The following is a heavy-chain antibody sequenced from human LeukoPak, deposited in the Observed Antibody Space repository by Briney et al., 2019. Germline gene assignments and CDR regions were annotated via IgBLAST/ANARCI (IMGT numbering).Heavy chain of an antibody. J-gene: IGHJ3*02. V-gene: IGHV3-48*03. CDR2: ISSSGSTI. Sequence: GGSLRLSCEASGFTFSSYEMNWVRQAPGKGLEWVSYISSSGSTIYYADSVKGRFTISRDNAKNSLCLQMNSLRAEDMAVYYCARVSGSGSYSVRYDAFDIWGQGTMVTVSS. D-gene: IGHD3-10*01. CDR1: GFTFSSYE. CDR3: ARVSGSGSYSVRYDAFDI.